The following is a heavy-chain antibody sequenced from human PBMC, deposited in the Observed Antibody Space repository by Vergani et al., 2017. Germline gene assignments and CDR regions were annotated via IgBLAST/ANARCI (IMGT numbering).Heavy chain of an antibody. V-gene: IGHV3-7*01. CDR1: GFTFSSYS. CDR2: IKQDGSEK. CDR3: ARDGLSPFDY. Sequence: EVQLVESGGGLVKPGGSLRLSCAASGFTFSSYSMSWVRQAPGKGLEWVANIKQDGSEKYYVDSVKGRFTISRDNAKNSLYLQMNSLRAEDTAVYYCARDGLSPFDYWGQGTLVTVSS. J-gene: IGHJ4*02.